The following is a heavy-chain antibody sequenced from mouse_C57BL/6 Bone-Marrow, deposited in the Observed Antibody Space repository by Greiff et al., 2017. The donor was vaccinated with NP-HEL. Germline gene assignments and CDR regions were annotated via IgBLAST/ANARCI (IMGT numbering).Heavy chain of an antibody. CDR2: ICSGGST. CDR1: GFSLTSYG. V-gene: IGHV2-2*01. CDR3: ARDYGSRGNWMDY. D-gene: IGHD1-1*01. Sequence: QVQLKESGPGLVQPSQSLSITCTVSGFSLTSYGVHWVRQSPGKGLEWLGVICSGGSTDYNAAFISRLSISKNNSKSQVFFKMSSLQADDTAIYYCARDYGSRGNWMDYWGQGTSVTVSA. J-gene: IGHJ4*01.